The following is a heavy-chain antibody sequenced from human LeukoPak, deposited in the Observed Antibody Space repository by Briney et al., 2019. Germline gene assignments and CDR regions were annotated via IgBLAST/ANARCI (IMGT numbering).Heavy chain of an antibody. CDR2: VYPGDSDT. CDR1: GYSFTSHW. Sequence: GESLKISCKGSGYSFTSHWIGWVRQMPGKGLEWMGIVYPGDSDTRYSPSFQGQVTMSADKSNSTAYLQWSSLKASDTAMYYCARHLSNMEGTYHFDYWGQGTLVTVSS. D-gene: IGHD1-14*01. V-gene: IGHV5-51*01. J-gene: IGHJ4*02. CDR3: ARHLSNMEGTYHFDY.